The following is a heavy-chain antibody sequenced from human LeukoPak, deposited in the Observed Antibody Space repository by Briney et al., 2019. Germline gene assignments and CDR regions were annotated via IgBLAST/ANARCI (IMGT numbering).Heavy chain of an antibody. CDR2: INPNSGGT. Sequence: ASVKVSCKASGYTFTGYYMHWVRQAPGQGLEWMGWINPNSGGTNYAQKFQGRVTMTRDMSISTAYMELSRLRSDDTAVYYCARQSVVPAAVYYYYYMDVWGKGTTVTVSS. D-gene: IGHD2-2*01. J-gene: IGHJ6*03. CDR1: GYTFTGYY. V-gene: IGHV1-2*02. CDR3: ARQSVVPAAVYYYYYMDV.